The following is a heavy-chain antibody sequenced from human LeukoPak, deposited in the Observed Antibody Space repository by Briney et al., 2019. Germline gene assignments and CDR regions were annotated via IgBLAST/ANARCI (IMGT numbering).Heavy chain of an antibody. Sequence: ASVKVSCKVSGYTLTELSMHWVRQAPGKGLEWMGGFDPEDGETIYAQKFQGRVTMTEDTSTDTAYMELSSLRSEDTAVYYCATGGHSSSWYPLFDYWGQGTLVTVSS. V-gene: IGHV1-24*01. CDR1: GYTLTELS. J-gene: IGHJ4*02. CDR2: FDPEDGET. CDR3: ATGGHSSSWYPLFDY. D-gene: IGHD6-13*01.